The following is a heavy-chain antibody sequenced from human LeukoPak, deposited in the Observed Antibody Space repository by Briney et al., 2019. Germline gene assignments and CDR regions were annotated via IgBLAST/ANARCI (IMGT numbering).Heavy chain of an antibody. Sequence: GGSLRLSCAASGFTFSSYGMSWVRQAPGKGLEWVSAISGSGGSTYYADSVKGRFTISRDNSKNTLYLQMNTLRAEDTALYYCSRDSARRDGYNFDYWGQGTLVTVSS. J-gene: IGHJ4*02. CDR1: GFTFSSYG. CDR2: ISGSGGST. CDR3: SRDSARRDGYNFDY. D-gene: IGHD5-24*01. V-gene: IGHV3-23*01.